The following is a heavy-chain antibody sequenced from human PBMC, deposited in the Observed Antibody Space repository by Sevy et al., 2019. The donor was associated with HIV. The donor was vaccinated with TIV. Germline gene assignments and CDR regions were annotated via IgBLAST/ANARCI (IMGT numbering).Heavy chain of an antibody. V-gene: IGHV3-33*01. CDR1: GFTFSSYG. D-gene: IGHD3-10*01. CDR2: IWYGGSNN. J-gene: IGHJ6*02. CDR3: ARAEWGSGGSYYYYGMDV. Sequence: LSCAASGFTFSSYGMHWVRQAPGKGLEWVAVIWYGGSNNYYADSVKGRFTISRDNSKNTLYLQMNSLRAEDTAVYYCARAEWGSGGSYYYYGMDVWGQGTTVTVSS.